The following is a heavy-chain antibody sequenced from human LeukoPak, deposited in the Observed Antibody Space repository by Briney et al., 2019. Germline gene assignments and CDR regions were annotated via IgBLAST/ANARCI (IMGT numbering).Heavy chain of an antibody. CDR1: GGSISSSNW. V-gene: IGHV4-39*01. D-gene: IGHD3-3*01. CDR2: IYYSGST. CDR3: ARSTIFDYYYMDV. J-gene: IGHJ6*03. Sequence: KPSETLSLTCAVSGGSISSSNWWSWISQPPGKGLEWIGSIYYSGSTYYNPSLKSRVTISVDTSKNQFSLKLSSVTAADTAVYYCARSTIFDYYYMDVWGKGTTVTVSS.